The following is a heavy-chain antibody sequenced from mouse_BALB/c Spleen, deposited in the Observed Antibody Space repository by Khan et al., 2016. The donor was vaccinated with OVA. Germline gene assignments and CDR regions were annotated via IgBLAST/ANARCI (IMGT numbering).Heavy chain of an antibody. Sequence: EVQLHESGPSLVKPSQTLSRTCSVTSDSITSGFWTWIRKFPGNKFEYMGYVTYSGNTYYNPSLKSRISITRGTSKRQYYLQMNSVTTEDTAKYYCARSYCSWTRDYWGQGTTVTGSS. D-gene: IGHD2-12*01. CDR1: SDSITSGF. V-gene: IGHV3-8*02. CDR2: VTYSGNT. J-gene: IGHJ4*01. CDR3: ARSYCSWTRDY.